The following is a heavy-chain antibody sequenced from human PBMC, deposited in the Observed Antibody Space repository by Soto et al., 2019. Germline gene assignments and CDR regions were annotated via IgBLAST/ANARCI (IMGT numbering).Heavy chain of an antibody. V-gene: IGHV3-48*02. CDR2: ISSGRPTI. Sequence: WGSLRLSCAASGFTFISYGINFVRQAPGKGLAWVSYISSGRPTIQYADSVKGRFTISRDNAKNSLYLQMNSLRDEDTAVYYCARGGAARPDYWGQGTLVTVSS. CDR3: ARGGAARPDY. J-gene: IGHJ4*02. D-gene: IGHD6-6*01. CDR1: GFTFISYG.